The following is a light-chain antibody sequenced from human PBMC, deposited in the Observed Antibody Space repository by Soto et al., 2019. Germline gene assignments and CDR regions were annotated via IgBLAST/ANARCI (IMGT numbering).Light chain of an antibody. CDR2: STN. CDR1: SGSVSTSYY. J-gene: IGLJ3*02. CDR3: VLYMGSGIRV. V-gene: IGLV8-61*01. Sequence: QTVVTQEPSFSVSPGGTVTLTCGLSSGSVSTSYYPSWYQQTPGQAPRTLIYSTNTRSSGVPDRFSGSILGNKAALTITGAHADDESDYYCVLYMGSGIRVFGGGTKRTVL.